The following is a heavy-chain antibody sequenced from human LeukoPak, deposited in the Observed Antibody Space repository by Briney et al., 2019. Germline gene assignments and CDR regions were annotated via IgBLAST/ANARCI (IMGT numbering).Heavy chain of an antibody. D-gene: IGHD3-16*01. Sequence: PSETLSLTCAVYGGSFSGYYWSWIRQPPGKGLEWIGEINHSGSTNYNPSLKSRVTISVDTSKNQFSLKLSSVTAADTAVYCCARGWYVLTFFDYWGQGTLVTVSS. CDR3: ARGWYVLTFFDY. CDR2: INHSGST. V-gene: IGHV4-34*01. CDR1: GGSFSGYY. J-gene: IGHJ4*02.